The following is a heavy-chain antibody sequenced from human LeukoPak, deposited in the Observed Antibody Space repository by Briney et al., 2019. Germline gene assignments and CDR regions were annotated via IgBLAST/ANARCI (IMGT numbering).Heavy chain of an antibody. CDR2: IYYSGST. CDR3: ARQSVPGYCSGGSCYSGAFDI. Sequence: SQTLSLTCTVSGGSISSGDYYWGWIRQPPGKGLEWIGSIYYSGSTYYNPSLKSRVTISVDTSKNQFSLKPSSVTAADTAVYYCARQSVPGYCSGGSCYSGAFDIWGQGTMVTVSS. J-gene: IGHJ3*02. D-gene: IGHD2-15*01. V-gene: IGHV4-39*01. CDR1: GGSISSGDYY.